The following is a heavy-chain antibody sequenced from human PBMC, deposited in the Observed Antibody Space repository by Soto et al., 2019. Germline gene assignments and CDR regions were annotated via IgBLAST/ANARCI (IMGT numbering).Heavy chain of an antibody. J-gene: IGHJ6*02. CDR1: GFTFSSYA. CDR3: ARDNSCSGGSCYEIYYYYYGMDV. CDR2: ISYDGSNK. Sequence: GGSLRLSCAASGFTFSSYAMHWVRQAPGKGLEWVAVISYDGSNKYYADSVKGRFTISRDNSKNTLYLQMNSLRAEDTAVYYCARDNSCSGGSCYEIYYYYYGMDVWGQGTTVTVSS. V-gene: IGHV3-30-3*01. D-gene: IGHD2-15*01.